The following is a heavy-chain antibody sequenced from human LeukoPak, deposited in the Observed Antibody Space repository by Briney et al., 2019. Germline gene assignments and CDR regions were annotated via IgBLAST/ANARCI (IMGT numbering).Heavy chain of an antibody. D-gene: IGHD3-16*01. CDR1: GYTFTGYY. V-gene: IGHV1-2*06. CDR3: AAGVLHGGGNWFDP. CDR2: INPNSGGT. J-gene: IGHJ5*02. Sequence: ASVKVSCKASGYTFTGYYMHWVRQAPGQGLEWMGRINPNSGGTNYARKFQGRVTMTRDTSISTSYMELTSLKSDDTAVYYCAAGVLHGGGNWFDPWGQGTLVTVSS.